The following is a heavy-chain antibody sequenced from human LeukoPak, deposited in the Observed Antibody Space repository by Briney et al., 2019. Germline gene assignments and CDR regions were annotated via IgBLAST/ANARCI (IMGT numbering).Heavy chain of an antibody. Sequence: GGTLRLSCAASGFTFSSYGMSWVRQAPGKGLEWVSAIRGSGGSTYYADSVKGRFTISRDNSKNTLYLQMNSLRAEDTAVYYCAKDYRDDYYDSSGYYYVVDYWGQGTLVTVSS. CDR1: GFTFSSYG. CDR2: IRGSGGST. J-gene: IGHJ4*02. V-gene: IGHV3-23*01. CDR3: AKDYRDDYYDSSGYYYVVDY. D-gene: IGHD3-22*01.